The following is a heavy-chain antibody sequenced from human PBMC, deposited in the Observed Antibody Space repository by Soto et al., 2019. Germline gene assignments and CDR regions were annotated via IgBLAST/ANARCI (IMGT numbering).Heavy chain of an antibody. Sequence: QVQLVQSGAEVKKPGASVKVSCKASGYTFTSYDINWVRQATGQGLEWMGWMNPNSGNTGYAQKFQGRVTMTRNTSISTGYMELSSLRSEDTAVYYCGRSVPIAAAGGYWGQGTLVTVSS. D-gene: IGHD6-13*01. J-gene: IGHJ4*02. CDR2: MNPNSGNT. V-gene: IGHV1-8*02. CDR1: GYTFTSYD. CDR3: GRSVPIAAAGGY.